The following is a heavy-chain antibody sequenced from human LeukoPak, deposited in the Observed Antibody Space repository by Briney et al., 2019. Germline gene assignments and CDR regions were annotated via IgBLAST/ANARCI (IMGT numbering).Heavy chain of an antibody. CDR3: ARDLVGTGAFDM. Sequence: GGSLRLSCAASGFTFSSDAMGWVRQAPGKGLEWVSVSDSNTYYADSVKGRFTISRDNSKNTLSLQMNSLRVEDTAVYYCARDLVGTGAFDMWGQGTMVTVSS. D-gene: IGHD2-21*02. V-gene: IGHV3-23*01. CDR2: SDSNT. CDR1: GFTFSSDA. J-gene: IGHJ3*02.